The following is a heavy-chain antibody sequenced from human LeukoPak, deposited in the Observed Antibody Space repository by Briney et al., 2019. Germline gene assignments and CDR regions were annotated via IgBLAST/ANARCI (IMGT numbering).Heavy chain of an antibody. V-gene: IGHV4-4*07. D-gene: IGHD6-13*01. CDR3: ARSMGQQLVLDYYYYYMDV. Sequence: PSETLSLTCTVSGGSISSYYWSWIRQPAGKGLEWIGRIYTSGSTNYNPSLKSRVTMSVDTSKNQFSLKLSSVTAADTAVYYCARSMGQQLVLDYYYYYMDVWGKGTTVTVSS. CDR1: GGSISSYY. CDR2: IYTSGST. J-gene: IGHJ6*03.